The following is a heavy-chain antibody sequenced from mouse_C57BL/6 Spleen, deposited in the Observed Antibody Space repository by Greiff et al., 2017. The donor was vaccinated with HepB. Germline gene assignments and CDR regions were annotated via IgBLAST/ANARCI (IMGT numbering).Heavy chain of an antibody. J-gene: IGHJ4*01. CDR2: IDPSDSYT. CDR3: ARRLGGSSYEDAMDY. D-gene: IGHD1-1*01. Sequence: VQLQQPGAELVKPGASVKLSCKASGYTFTTYWMQWVKQRPGQGLEWIGEIDPSDSYTNYNQKFKGKATLTVDTSSSTAYMQLSSLTSEDSAVYYCARRLGGSSYEDAMDYWGQGTSVTVSS. V-gene: IGHV1-50*01. CDR1: GYTFTTYW.